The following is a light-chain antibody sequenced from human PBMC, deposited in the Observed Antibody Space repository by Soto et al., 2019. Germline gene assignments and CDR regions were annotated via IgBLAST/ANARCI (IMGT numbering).Light chain of an antibody. V-gene: IGLV2-14*01. CDR3: FSHRSGDSHV. CDR1: SSDIGAYNY. CDR2: GVT. Sequence: QSVVTPPSSVSGSPGQSITISCTGTSSDIGAYNYVSWYQQYPGKAPKLMIYGVTNRPSGVSNRFSGSKTGNTASLTISGLQAEDEADYYCFSHRSGDSHVFGTGTKVTVL. J-gene: IGLJ1*01.